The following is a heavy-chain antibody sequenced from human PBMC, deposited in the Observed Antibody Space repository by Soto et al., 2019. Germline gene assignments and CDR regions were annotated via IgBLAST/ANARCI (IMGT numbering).Heavy chain of an antibody. CDR2: ISYDGSNK. CDR3: AREGSSWDKYFDY. CDR1: GFTFSIYA. Sequence: PGGSLRLSCAASGFTFSIYAMHWVRQAPGKGLEWVAVISYDGSNKYYADSVKGRFTISRDNSKNTLYLQMNSLRAEDTAVYYCAREGSSWDKYFDYWGQGTLVTVSS. J-gene: IGHJ4*02. D-gene: IGHD6-13*01. V-gene: IGHV3-30-3*01.